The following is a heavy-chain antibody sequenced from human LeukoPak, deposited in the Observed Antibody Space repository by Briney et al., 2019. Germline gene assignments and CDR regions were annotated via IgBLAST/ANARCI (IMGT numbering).Heavy chain of an antibody. CDR3: AKDRIASSNAFDI. CDR1: GFTFSSYA. Sequence: GGSLRLPCAASGFTFSSYAMSWVRQAPGKGLEWVSAISGSGGSTYYADSVKGRFTISRDNSKNTLYLQMNSLRAEDTAVYYCAKDRIASSNAFDIWGQGTMVTVSS. CDR2: ISGSGGST. J-gene: IGHJ3*02. D-gene: IGHD2-2*01. V-gene: IGHV3-23*01.